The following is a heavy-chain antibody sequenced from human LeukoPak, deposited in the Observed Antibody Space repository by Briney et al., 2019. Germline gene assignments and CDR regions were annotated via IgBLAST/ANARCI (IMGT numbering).Heavy chain of an antibody. V-gene: IGHV3-21*01. CDR3: ARDIVATMASDY. CDR2: ISSSSSYI. J-gene: IGHJ4*02. Sequence: PGGSLRLSCAASGFTFSSYSMNWVRQAPGKGLEWVSSISSSSSYIYYADPVKGRFTISRDNAKNSLYLQMNSLRAEDTAVYYCARDIVATMASDYWGQGTLVTVSS. CDR1: GFTFSSYS. D-gene: IGHD5-12*01.